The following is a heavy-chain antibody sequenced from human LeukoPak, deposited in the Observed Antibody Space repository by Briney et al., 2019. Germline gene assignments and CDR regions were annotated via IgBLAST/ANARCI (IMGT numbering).Heavy chain of an antibody. D-gene: IGHD6-19*01. CDR3: ARDPRNSSGWSTGGFDY. CDR2: INPSGGST. CDR1: GYTFTSYF. V-gene: IGHV1-46*01. Sequence: ASVKVSCKASGYTFTSYFMHWVRQAPGQGLEWMGIINPSGGSTSYAQKFQGRATMTRDTSTSAVYMALRSLRSEDTAVYYCARDPRNSSGWSTGGFDYWGQGTLVTVSS. J-gene: IGHJ4*02.